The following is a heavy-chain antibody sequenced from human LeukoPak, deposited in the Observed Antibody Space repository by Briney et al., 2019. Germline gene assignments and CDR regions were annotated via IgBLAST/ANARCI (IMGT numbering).Heavy chain of an antibody. CDR3: ARDSGIYCSSTSCPSSGAYSYGSYYYYYMDV. Sequence: SQTLSLTCTVSGGSISSGSYYWSWIRQPAGKGLEWIGRIYTSGSTNYNPSLKSRVTISVDTSKNQFSLKLSSVTAADTAVYYCARDSGIYCSSTSCPSSGAYSYGSYYYYYMDVWGKGTTVTVSS. CDR1: GGSISSGSYY. D-gene: IGHD2-2*01. J-gene: IGHJ6*03. V-gene: IGHV4-61*02. CDR2: IYTSGST.